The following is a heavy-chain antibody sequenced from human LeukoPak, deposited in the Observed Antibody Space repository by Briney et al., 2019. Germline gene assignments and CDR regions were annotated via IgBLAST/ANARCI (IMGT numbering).Heavy chain of an antibody. CDR3: ARMTTVPLGDAFDI. V-gene: IGHV3-11*03. CDR1: GFTFSDYY. J-gene: IGHJ3*02. D-gene: IGHD4-17*01. CDR2: ISSSSSYT. Sequence: NTGGSLRLSCAASGFTFSDYYMSWIRQAPGKGLEWVSYISSSSSYTNYADSVKGRFTIPRDNAKNSLYLQMNSLRAEDTAVYYCARMTTVPLGDAFDIWGQGTMVTVSS.